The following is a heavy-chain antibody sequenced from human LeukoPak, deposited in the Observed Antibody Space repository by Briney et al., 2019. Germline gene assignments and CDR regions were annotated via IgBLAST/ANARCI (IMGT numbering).Heavy chain of an antibody. CDR2: IYSGGST. Sequence: GRSLRLSCAASGFTVSSYYMSWVRQAPGKGLEWVSVIYSGGSTYYAYSVKGRFTISRDNSKNTLYLQMNRLRAEDTAVYYCARDLGGSYARPVDYWGQGTLVTVSS. V-gene: IGHV3-66*01. J-gene: IGHJ4*02. D-gene: IGHD1-26*01. CDR3: ARDLGGSYARPVDY. CDR1: GFTVSSYY.